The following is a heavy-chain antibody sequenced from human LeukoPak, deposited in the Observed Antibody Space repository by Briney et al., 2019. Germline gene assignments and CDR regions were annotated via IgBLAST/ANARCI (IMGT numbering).Heavy chain of an antibody. CDR3: AAYYYDSSGYYRHDAFDI. CDR2: ITPSFAAP. Sequence: GSSVKVSCKASGGTFSSLVFSWVRQAPGQGLEYMGGITPSFAAPNYAQKLQGRVTIGTDESTSTAYMELSSLRLEDTAVYYCAAYYYDSSGYYRHDAFDIWGQGTMVTVSS. CDR1: GGTFSSLV. V-gene: IGHV1-69*05. D-gene: IGHD3-22*01. J-gene: IGHJ3*02.